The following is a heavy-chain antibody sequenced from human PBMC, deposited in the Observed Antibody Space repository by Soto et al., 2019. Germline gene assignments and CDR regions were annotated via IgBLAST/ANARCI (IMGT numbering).Heavy chain of an antibody. CDR3: AKVGFSGSSTYYYYGMDV. CDR2: ISYDGSNK. D-gene: IGHD1-26*01. V-gene: IGHV3-30*18. Sequence: GGSMILSSAASGFTFSNYFMHWVRQDTGKGLEWVAVISYDGSNKYHADSVKGRFTISRDNSKNTLYLQMNSLRAEDTAVYYCAKVGFSGSSTYYYYGMDVWGQGTTVTVSS. CDR1: GFTFSNYF. J-gene: IGHJ6*02.